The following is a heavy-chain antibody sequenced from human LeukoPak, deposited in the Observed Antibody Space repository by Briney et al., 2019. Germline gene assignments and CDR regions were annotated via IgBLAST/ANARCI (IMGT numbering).Heavy chain of an antibody. D-gene: IGHD3-9*01. Sequence: ASVKVSCKTSGYTFMNYGITWVRQAPGQGLEWIGWISVFNGNAYETENLQGRLTMTTEKSSSTAYMELSRLTSGDTAVYYCATGFDGFDYWGQGTLVTVSS. V-gene: IGHV1-18*01. CDR1: GYTFMNYG. J-gene: IGHJ4*02. CDR2: ISVFNGNA. CDR3: ATGFDGFDY.